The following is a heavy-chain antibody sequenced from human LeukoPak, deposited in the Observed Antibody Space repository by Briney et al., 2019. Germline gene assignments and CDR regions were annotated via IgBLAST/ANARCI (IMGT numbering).Heavy chain of an antibody. D-gene: IGHD3-3*01. CDR3: ARGTASGFWSASIGMAFDI. V-gene: IGHV4-39*07. CDR2: VFSGGST. Sequence: PSETLSLTCSVSGGSISTTIYYWGWIRQPPGKGLEWIGRVFSGGSTSYNPSLKSRVTVSVDTSKNQFFLKLNSVTAADTAVYFCARGTASGFWSASIGMAFDIWGQGTMVTVSS. J-gene: IGHJ3*02. CDR1: GGSISTTIYY.